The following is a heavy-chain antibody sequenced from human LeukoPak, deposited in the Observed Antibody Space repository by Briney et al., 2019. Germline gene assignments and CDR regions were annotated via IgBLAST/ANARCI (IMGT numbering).Heavy chain of an antibody. J-gene: IGHJ6*03. CDR2: IYYSGST. D-gene: IGHD2-8*02. CDR3: ARGWGIWEDYYYMDV. Sequence: SETLSLTCTVSGGSISSYYWSWIRQPPGKGLEWIGYIYYSGSTNYNPSLKSRVTISVDTSKNQFSLKLSSVTAADTAVYFCARGWGIWEDYYYMDVWGKGTTVTVS. CDR1: GGSISSYY. V-gene: IGHV4-59*01.